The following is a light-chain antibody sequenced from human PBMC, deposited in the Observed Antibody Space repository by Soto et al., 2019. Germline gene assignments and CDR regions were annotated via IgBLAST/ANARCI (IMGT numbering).Light chain of an antibody. Sequence: DIQMTQSPSTLSASVGDRVTITCRASQSISSWLAWYQQKPGKAPKLLIYKASSLERGVPSRFSGSGSGTEFTLTIRRLQPDDFATYYCQLYNSYSWTCGQGTKVEIK. V-gene: IGKV1-5*03. CDR1: QSISSW. CDR2: KAS. J-gene: IGKJ1*01. CDR3: QLYNSYSWT.